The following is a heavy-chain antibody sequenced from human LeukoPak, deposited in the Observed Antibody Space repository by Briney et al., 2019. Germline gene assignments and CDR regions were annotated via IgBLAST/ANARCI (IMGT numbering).Heavy chain of an antibody. Sequence: SETLSLTCAVYGGSFSGYYWSWIRQPPGKGLEWIGEINHSGSTNYNPSLKSQVTISVDTSKNQFSLKLSSVTAADTAVYYCASRKAHYYYYGMDVWGQGTTVTVSS. J-gene: IGHJ6*02. CDR1: GGSFSGYY. CDR2: INHSGST. CDR3: ASRKAHYYYYGMDV. V-gene: IGHV4-34*01.